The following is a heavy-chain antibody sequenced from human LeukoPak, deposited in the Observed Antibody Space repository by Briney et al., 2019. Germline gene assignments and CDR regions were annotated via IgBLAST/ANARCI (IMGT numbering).Heavy chain of an antibody. Sequence: SETLSLTCTVSGGSISSYYWSWIRHPPGKGLEWIGYIYYSGSTNYNPSLKSRVTISVDTSKNQFSLKLSSVTAADTAVYYCARAPRRITIFGVVKLSWFDPWGQGTLVTVSS. J-gene: IGHJ5*02. D-gene: IGHD3-3*01. CDR2: IYYSGST. CDR3: ARAPRRITIFGVVKLSWFDP. CDR1: GGSISSYY. V-gene: IGHV4-59*01.